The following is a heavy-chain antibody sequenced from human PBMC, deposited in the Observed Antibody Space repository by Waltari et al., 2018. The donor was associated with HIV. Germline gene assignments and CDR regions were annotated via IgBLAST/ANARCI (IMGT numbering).Heavy chain of an antibody. CDR1: GFTVGNSS. Sequence: VRLVEAGGGLVRPGGALRLSCTVSGFTVGNSSRKRVRHASGKGLEWVSTVYSDGTTVYADSVKGRFSTSRDTSKNILHLLMDSLRVDDTAVYYCAREVFYYDNSGHPGWFDPWGQGTLVAVSS. CDR2: VYSDGTT. CDR3: AREVFYYDNSGHPGWFDP. J-gene: IGHJ5*02. V-gene: IGHV3-66*01. D-gene: IGHD3-22*01.